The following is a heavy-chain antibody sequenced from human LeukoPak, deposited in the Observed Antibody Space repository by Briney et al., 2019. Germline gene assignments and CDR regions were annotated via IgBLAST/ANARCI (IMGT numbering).Heavy chain of an antibody. V-gene: IGHV3-48*02. CDR1: GFTFSTYP. CDR2: ITNTGSTT. J-gene: IGHJ4*02. Sequence: GGSLRLSCAASGFTFSTYPMNWFRQAPGKGLEWVSYITNTGSTTIYADSVRGRFTTSRDNAKNSLFLQMNSLRDEDTAVYFCAREIAYWGQGTLVTVSS. CDR3: AREIAY.